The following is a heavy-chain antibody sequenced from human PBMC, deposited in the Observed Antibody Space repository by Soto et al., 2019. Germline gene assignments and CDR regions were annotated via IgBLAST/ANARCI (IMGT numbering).Heavy chain of an antibody. D-gene: IGHD3-22*01. CDR1: GFSLSTSGVG. CDR2: IYWDDDK. Sequence: QITLKESGPTLVKPTQTLTLTCTFSGFSLSTSGVGVGWIRQPPGKALEWLALIYWDDDKRYSPSLKSRLTITKDTSKNQVVLTMTNMDPVDTATYYCAHLTYYFDGSAYYWYFDLWGRGTLVTVSS. CDR3: AHLTYYFDGSAYYWYFDL. J-gene: IGHJ2*01. V-gene: IGHV2-5*02.